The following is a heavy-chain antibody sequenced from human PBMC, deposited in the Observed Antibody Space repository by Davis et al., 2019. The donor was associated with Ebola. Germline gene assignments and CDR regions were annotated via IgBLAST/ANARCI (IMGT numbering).Heavy chain of an antibody. CDR3: AIGRGSSWFHY. V-gene: IGHV3-11*04. J-gene: IGHJ4*02. CDR1: GFTFSDYY. CDR2: ISSSGSTI. D-gene: IGHD6-13*01. Sequence: GESLKISCAASGFTFSDYYMSWVRQAPGKGLEWVSYISSSGSTIYYADSVKGRFTISRDNAKNSLYLHMNSLRDEDTALYYCAIGRGSSWFHYWGRGTLVTVSS.